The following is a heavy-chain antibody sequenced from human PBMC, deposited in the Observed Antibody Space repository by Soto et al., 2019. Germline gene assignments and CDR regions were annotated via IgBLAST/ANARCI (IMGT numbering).Heavy chain of an antibody. Sequence: ASVKVSCKASGYTFTSYDINWVRQATGQGLEWMGWMNPNSGNTGYAQKFQGRVTMTRNTSISTAYMELSSLRSEDTAVYYCASVQMFYDILTGYSNWFDPWSQGTLVTVSS. CDR3: ASVQMFYDILTGYSNWFDP. D-gene: IGHD3-9*01. J-gene: IGHJ5*02. CDR1: GYTFTSYD. CDR2: MNPNSGNT. V-gene: IGHV1-8*01.